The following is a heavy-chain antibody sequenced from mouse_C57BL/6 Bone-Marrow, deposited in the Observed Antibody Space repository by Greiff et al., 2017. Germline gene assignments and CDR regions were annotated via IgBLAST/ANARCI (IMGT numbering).Heavy chain of an antibody. Sequence: EVQLVESGGDLVKPGGSLKLSCAASGFTFSSYGMSWVRQTPDKRLEWVATISSGGSYTYYPDSVKGRFTISRANAKNTLYLQMSSLKSEDTAMYYCARHHAGFAYWGQGTLVTVSA. V-gene: IGHV5-6*01. CDR2: ISSGGSYT. CDR3: ARHHAGFAY. J-gene: IGHJ3*01. CDR1: GFTFSSYG.